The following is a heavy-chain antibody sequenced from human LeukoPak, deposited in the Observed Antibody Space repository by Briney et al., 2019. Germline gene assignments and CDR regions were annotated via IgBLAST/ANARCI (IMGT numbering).Heavy chain of an antibody. CDR2: STGTGYST. J-gene: IGHJ3*02. V-gene: IGHV3-23*01. D-gene: IGHD1-26*01. CDR3: GKGGSLGVTSAFDM. CDR1: EFTFSDYA. Sequence: GGSLRLSCAASEFTFSDYAMSWVRQAPGKGLEWVSGSTGTGYSTYYADSVKGRFTISRDNSKTTPYLQMNSLRAEDTAVYYFGKGGSLGVTSAFDMGGEGTMVTVSS.